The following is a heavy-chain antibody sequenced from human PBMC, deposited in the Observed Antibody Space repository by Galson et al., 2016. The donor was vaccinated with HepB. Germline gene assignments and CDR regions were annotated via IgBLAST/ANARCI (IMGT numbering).Heavy chain of an antibody. Sequence: SLRLSCAGSGFLFRSYGMHWVRQAPGKGLEWVAADSMDGRRKFYSDSVRGRFTISRDNSNNMLFLQMDSLRPDDTGVYYCAKRHEFCPPVGCSVDYWGQGTRVSVSS. D-gene: IGHD3-10*02. CDR2: DSMDGRRK. CDR3: AKRHEFCPPVGCSVDY. V-gene: IGHV3-30*18. J-gene: IGHJ4*02. CDR1: GFLFRSYG.